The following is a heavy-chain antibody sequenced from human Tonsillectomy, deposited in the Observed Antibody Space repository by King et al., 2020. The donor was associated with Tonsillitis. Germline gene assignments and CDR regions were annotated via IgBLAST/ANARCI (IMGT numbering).Heavy chain of an antibody. CDR2: IYYSGST. J-gene: IGHJ4*02. Sequence: QLQESGPGLVKPSETLSLTCTVSGGSISSSSYYWGWIRQPPGKGLEWIGSIYYSGSTYYNPSLKSRVTISVDTSKNQFSLKLSSVTAADTSVYYCARHSSSLYFSYWGQGTLVTVSS. CDR3: ARHSSSLYFSY. D-gene: IGHD6-13*01. CDR1: GGSISSSSYY. V-gene: IGHV4-39*01.